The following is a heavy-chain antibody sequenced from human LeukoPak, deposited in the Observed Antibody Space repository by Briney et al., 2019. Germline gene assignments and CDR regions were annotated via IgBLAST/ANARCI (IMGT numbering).Heavy chain of an antibody. J-gene: IGHJ4*02. CDR3: ARGGRGAVTTNSYFDY. D-gene: IGHD4-17*01. V-gene: IGHV3-21*01. Sequence: AGGSLRLSCAASGFTFSSYSMNWVRQAPGKGLEWVSSISSSSSYIYYADSVKGRFTISRDNAKNSLYLQMNSLRAEDTAVYYCARGGRGAVTTNSYFDYWGQGTLVTVSS. CDR2: ISSSSSYI. CDR1: GFTFSSYS.